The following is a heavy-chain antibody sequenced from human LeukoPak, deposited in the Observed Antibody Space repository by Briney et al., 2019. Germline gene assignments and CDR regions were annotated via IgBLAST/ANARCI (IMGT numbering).Heavy chain of an antibody. D-gene: IGHD3-10*01. CDR2: INPNSGGT. CDR1: GYTFTGYY. J-gene: IGHJ5*02. Sequence: DSVKVSCKASGYTFTGYYMHWVRQAPGQGLEWMGWINPNSGGTNYAQKFQGRVTMTRDTSISTAYMELSRLRSDDTAVYYCARRYGSGSYDWFDPWGQGTLVTVSS. CDR3: ARRYGSGSYDWFDP. V-gene: IGHV1-2*02.